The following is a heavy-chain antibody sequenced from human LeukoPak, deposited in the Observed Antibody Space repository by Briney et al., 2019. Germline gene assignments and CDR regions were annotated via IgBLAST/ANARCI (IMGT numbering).Heavy chain of an antibody. V-gene: IGHV4-59*01. Sequence: PSETLSLTCTVSGGSISSYYWSWIRQPPGKGLEWIGYIYYSGSTNYNPSLKSRVTISVDTSKNQFSLKLSSVTAADTAVYYCARGAWPTFYYYYYMDVWGKGTTVTVSS. CDR1: GGSISSYY. CDR2: IYYSGST. CDR3: ARGAWPTFYYYYYMDV. D-gene: IGHD2-15*01. J-gene: IGHJ6*03.